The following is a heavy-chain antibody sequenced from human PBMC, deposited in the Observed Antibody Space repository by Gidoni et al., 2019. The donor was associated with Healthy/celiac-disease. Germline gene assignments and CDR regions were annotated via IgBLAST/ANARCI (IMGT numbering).Heavy chain of an antibody. CDR2: MKSKTDGGTT. D-gene: IGHD2-8*01. J-gene: IGHJ1*01. V-gene: IGHV3-15*01. Sequence: LSCAASGFTFSNAWMSWVRQAPGKGLEWVGRMKSKTDGGTTDYAAPVKGSFTISREDTKNTLYLQMNSLKTEDTAVYYCTTYCTNGVCYTEEYFQHWGQGTLVTVSS. CDR1: GFTFSNAW. CDR3: TTYCTNGVCYTEEYFQH.